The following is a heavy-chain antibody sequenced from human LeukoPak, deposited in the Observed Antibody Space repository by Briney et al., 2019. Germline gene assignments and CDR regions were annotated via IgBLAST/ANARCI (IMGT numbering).Heavy chain of an antibody. Sequence: QPGGSLRLSCAASGFTFSSYWMNWDRQAPGKGLEWVANIKQDGSDQYYVASVKGRFTISRDNAKNSLSLQMNSLRAEDTALYYCVRGARSLDYWGQGTLVTVSS. D-gene: IGHD1-14*01. CDR2: IKQDGSDQ. CDR3: VRGARSLDY. V-gene: IGHV3-7*01. CDR1: GFTFSSYW. J-gene: IGHJ4*02.